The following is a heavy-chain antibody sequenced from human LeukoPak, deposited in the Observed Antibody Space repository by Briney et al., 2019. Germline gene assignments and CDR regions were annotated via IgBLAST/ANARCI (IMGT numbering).Heavy chain of an antibody. CDR3: ARGGQLSTGAYFDY. D-gene: IGHD6-6*01. Sequence: SVKVSCXASGGTFSGHTFSWVRQAPGQGLEWMGRIIPILDMANYAQKFQGRVTITADKSTSTAYMDLSSLTSEDTAVYYCARGGQLSTGAYFDYWGQGTLVTIAS. CDR2: IIPILDMA. V-gene: IGHV1-69*02. J-gene: IGHJ4*02. CDR1: GGTFSGHT.